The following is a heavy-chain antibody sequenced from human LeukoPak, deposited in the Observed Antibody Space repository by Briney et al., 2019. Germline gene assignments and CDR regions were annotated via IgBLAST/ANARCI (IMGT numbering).Heavy chain of an antibody. Sequence: GASVKVSCKASGYTFTSYGISWVRQAPGQGLEWMGWISAYNGNTNYAQKLQGRVTMTTDTSTSTAYMELSSLRSEDTAVYYCARGLEQWLVSDAFDIWGQGTMVTVSS. V-gene: IGHV1-18*01. D-gene: IGHD6-19*01. CDR3: ARGLEQWLVSDAFDI. CDR2: ISAYNGNT. J-gene: IGHJ3*02. CDR1: GYTFTSYG.